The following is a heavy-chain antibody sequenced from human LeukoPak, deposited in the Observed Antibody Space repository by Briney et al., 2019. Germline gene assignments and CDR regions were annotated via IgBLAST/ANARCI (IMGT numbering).Heavy chain of an antibody. CDR3: ARDERYQLPYYMDV. CDR2: INPNSGGT. CDR1: GYTFTGYY. J-gene: IGHJ6*03. D-gene: IGHD2-2*01. Sequence: GASVKVSCKASGYTFTGYYMHWVRQAPGQGLEWMGWINPNSGGTNCAQKFQGRVTMTRDTSISTAYMELSRLRSDDTAVYYCARDERYQLPYYMDVWGKGTTVTVSS. V-gene: IGHV1-2*02.